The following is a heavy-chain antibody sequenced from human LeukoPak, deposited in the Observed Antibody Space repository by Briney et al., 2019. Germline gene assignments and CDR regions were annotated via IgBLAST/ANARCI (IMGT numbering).Heavy chain of an antibody. V-gene: IGHV3-30*02. CDR1: RITFSTYG. J-gene: IGHJ4*02. CDR3: AKGGAFDY. CDR2: VRYDGNNK. D-gene: IGHD1-26*01. Sequence: GGSLRLSCAASRITFSTYGMHWVRQAPGKGLEWVAFVRYDGNNKYYADSVKGRFTISRDNSKNTLYLQMNSLRAEDTAVYYCAKGGAFDYWGQGTLVTVSS.